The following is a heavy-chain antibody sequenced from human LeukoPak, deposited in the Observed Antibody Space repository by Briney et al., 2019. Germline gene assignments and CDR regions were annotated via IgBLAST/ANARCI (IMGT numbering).Heavy chain of an antibody. CDR3: ARGIAAAGNFGP. CDR1: GW. CDR2: INGLGTAT. J-gene: IGHJ5*02. Sequence: GGSLRLSCAGSGWMHWVRQAPGKGLVWVSGINGLGTATYYADSVKGRFTISRDNAKNTVSLQMNSLSAEDSAVYYCARGIAAAGNFGPWGQGTLVTVSS. D-gene: IGHD6-13*01. V-gene: IGHV3-74*01.